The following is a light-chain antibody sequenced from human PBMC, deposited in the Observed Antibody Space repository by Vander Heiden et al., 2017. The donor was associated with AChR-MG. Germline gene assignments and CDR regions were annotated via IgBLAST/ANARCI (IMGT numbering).Light chain of an antibody. CDR3: CSYTGTSTFEK. Sequence: QSALTQPRSVSGSPGQSVTISCTGTSVNVGGYEYVSWYQQPPGKAPKLMICDVNKRPSGVPDRFSGSKSGNTASLTISGLQAEDEADYYCCSYTGTSTFEKFGGGTKLTVL. V-gene: IGLV2-11*01. J-gene: IGLJ3*02. CDR2: DVN. CDR1: SVNVGGYEY.